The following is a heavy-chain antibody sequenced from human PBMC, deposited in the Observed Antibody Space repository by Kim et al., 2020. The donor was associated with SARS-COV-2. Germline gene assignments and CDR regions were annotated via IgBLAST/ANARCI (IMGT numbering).Heavy chain of an antibody. CDR1: GFTFSSYS. V-gene: IGHV3-21*01. CDR3: ARDGRGNYDYVWGSYRYGLYYFDY. Sequence: GGSLRLSCAASGFTFSSYSMNWVRQAPGKGLEWVSSISSSSSYIYYADSVKGRFTISRDNAKNSLYLQMNSLRAEDTAVYYCARDGRGNYDYVWGSYRYGLYYFDYWGQGTLVTVSS. CDR2: ISSSSSYI. J-gene: IGHJ4*02. D-gene: IGHD3-16*02.